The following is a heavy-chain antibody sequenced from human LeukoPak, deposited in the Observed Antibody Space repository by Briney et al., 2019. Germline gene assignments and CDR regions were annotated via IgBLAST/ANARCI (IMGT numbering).Heavy chain of an antibody. CDR3: ARAADIVATYYYYYYMDV. CDR1: GYTLTSYD. V-gene: IGHV1-8*01. D-gene: IGHD5-12*01. J-gene: IGHJ6*03. Sequence: ASVKVSCKASGYTLTSYDINWVRQATGQGLEWMEWMNPNSGNTGYAQKFQGRVTMTRNTSISTAYMELSSLRSEDTAVYYCARAADIVATYYYYYYMDVWGKGTTVTVSS. CDR2: MNPNSGNT.